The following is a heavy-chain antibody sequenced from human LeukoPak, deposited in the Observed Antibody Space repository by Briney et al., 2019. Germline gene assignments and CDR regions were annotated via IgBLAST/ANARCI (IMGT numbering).Heavy chain of an antibody. CDR3: AKDAKAYGVLDV. J-gene: IGHJ6*04. CDR2: ISGSGDGT. V-gene: IGHV3-23*01. Sequence: PGGSLRLSCAGSGFTFSSYGMSWVRQAPGRGLEWVSAISGSGDGTYYADSLKGRFTISRDNSKNTLYLQMNSLRAEDTALYYCAKDAKAYGVLDVWGKGTSVTISS. CDR1: GFTFSSYG. D-gene: IGHD2-8*01.